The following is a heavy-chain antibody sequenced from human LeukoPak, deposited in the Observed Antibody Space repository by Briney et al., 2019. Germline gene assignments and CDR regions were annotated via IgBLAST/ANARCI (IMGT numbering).Heavy chain of an antibody. V-gene: IGHV4-61*01. Sequence: SETLSLTCTVSGGSVSRGSYYWSWIRQPPGKGLEWIGYIYYSGSTNYNPSLNSRVTISVDTSKNQFSLKLTSVTAADTAVYYCARGPNWNYDSWGQGTLVTVSS. CDR2: IYYSGST. CDR1: GGSVSRGSYY. J-gene: IGHJ5*01. D-gene: IGHD1-7*01. CDR3: ARGPNWNYDS.